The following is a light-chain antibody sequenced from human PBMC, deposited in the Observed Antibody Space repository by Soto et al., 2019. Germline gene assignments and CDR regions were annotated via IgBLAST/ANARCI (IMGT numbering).Light chain of an antibody. J-gene: IGKJ2*01. CDR3: QQYKNWPPKQYT. V-gene: IGKV3-15*01. CDR2: GAS. CDR1: QSVSSN. Sequence: EIVMTQSPATLSVSPGERATLSCRASQSVSSNLAWYQHKPGQAPRLLIYGASTRATGIPARFSASGSGTQVSLTISSLQSQDFAVYDGQQYKNWPPKQYTFGQGTKLEIK.